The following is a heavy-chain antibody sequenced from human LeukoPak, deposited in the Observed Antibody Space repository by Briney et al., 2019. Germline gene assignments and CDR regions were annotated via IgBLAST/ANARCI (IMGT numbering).Heavy chain of an antibody. J-gene: IGHJ5*02. CDR3: ARGGSWFDP. Sequence: TASETLSLTCTVSGASITSYYWSWIRQPPGKGLEWIGYIYYTGNTNYNPSLNSRVTISVDTSKNQFSLKLSSVTAADTAVYYCARGGSWFDPWGQGTLVTVSS. CDR2: IYYTGNT. CDR1: GASITSYY. V-gene: IGHV4-59*01.